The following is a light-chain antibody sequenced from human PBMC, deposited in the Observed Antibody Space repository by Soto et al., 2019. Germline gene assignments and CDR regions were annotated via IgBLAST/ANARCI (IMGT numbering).Light chain of an antibody. J-gene: IGKJ4*01. Sequence: EIVLTQSPATLSMSPGERATLSCRASQSVSIYLAWYQQKPGQAPRLLIYDTSNRATGIPARFSGSGSGTDFTLTISSLEPEDFAVYYCQQRAYWLTFGGGTKVDIK. V-gene: IGKV3-11*01. CDR2: DTS. CDR1: QSVSIY. CDR3: QQRAYWLT.